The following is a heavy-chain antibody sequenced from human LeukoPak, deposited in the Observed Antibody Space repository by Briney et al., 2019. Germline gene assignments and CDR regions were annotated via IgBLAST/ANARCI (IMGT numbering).Heavy chain of an antibody. CDR1: GGSISSGSYY. CDR2: IYTSGST. J-gene: IGHJ6*03. V-gene: IGHV4-61*02. Sequence: PSETLSLTCTVSGGSISSGSYYWSWIRQPAGKGLEWIGRIYTSGSTNYNPSLKSRVTISVDTSKNQFSLKLSSVTAADTAVYYCARVGGSYSGDYYYYYMDVWGKGTTVTVSS. D-gene: IGHD1-26*01. CDR3: ARVGGSYSGDYYYYYMDV.